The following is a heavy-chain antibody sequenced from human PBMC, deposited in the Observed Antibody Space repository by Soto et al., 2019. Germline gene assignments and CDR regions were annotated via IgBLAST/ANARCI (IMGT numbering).Heavy chain of an antibody. CDR3: ARDQRYLRQGYSDY. CDR1: AFIFSDHS. D-gene: IGHD4-4*01. CDR2: IGDTGTFI. J-gene: IGHJ4*02. Sequence: EVQLVESGGGLVKPGGSLRLSCVGSAFIFSDHSMNWVRQAPGKGLEWVTSIGDTGTFIYYADSVKGRFTISRDNAKNSLFLQMDSLRPEDTAVSYCARDQRYLRQGYSDYWGQGTLVTVSS. V-gene: IGHV3-21*01.